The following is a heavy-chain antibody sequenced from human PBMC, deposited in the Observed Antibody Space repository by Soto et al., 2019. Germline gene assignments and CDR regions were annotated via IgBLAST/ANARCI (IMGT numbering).Heavy chain of an antibody. CDR3: AKGEYYYDSSGYYPFDY. CDR1: GFTFCIWA. V-gene: IGHV3-64D*06. Sequence: FSCSGSGFTFCIWAMQWDRQAPGKGLEYVSSISTNGGSTDYADSVKGRFTISRDNSKNTVYLQMSSLRVEDTAVYYCAKGEYYYDSSGYYPFDYWGQGTLVTVSS. J-gene: IGHJ4*02. CDR2: ISTNGGST. D-gene: IGHD3-22*01.